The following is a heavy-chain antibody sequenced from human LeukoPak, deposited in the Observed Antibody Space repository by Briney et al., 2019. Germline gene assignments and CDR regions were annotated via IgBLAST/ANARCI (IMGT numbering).Heavy chain of an antibody. CDR3: AKAWRGYSYGPFDY. Sequence: PGGSLRLSCAASGFTFSSYAMSWVRQAPGKGLEWVSAISGSGGSAYYADSVKGRFTISRDNSKNTLYLQMNSLRAEDTAVYYCAKAWRGYSYGPFDYWGQGTLVTVSS. CDR2: ISGSGGSA. J-gene: IGHJ4*02. D-gene: IGHD5-18*01. CDR1: GFTFSSYA. V-gene: IGHV3-23*01.